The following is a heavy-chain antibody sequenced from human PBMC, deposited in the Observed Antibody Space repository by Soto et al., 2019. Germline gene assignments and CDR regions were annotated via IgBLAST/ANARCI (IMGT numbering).Heavy chain of an antibody. J-gene: IGHJ6*03. CDR1: GFTFSNYE. D-gene: IGHD6-13*01. Sequence: EAQLVESGGGLVQPGGSLRLSCAASGFTFSNYEMHWVRQAPGKGLEYVSGISNNGAHTDYAKSVKGKFTISRDNSENTLYLQMGSLRAEDMALYYWGRRGYGSRWPNVYMDVWGKGTTVTVSS. CDR2: ISNNGAHT. V-gene: IGHV3-64*01. CDR3: GRRGYGSRWPNVYMDV.